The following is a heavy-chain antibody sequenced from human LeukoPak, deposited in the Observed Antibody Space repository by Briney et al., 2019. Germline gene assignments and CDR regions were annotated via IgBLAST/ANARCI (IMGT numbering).Heavy chain of an antibody. CDR1: GFTFSSYW. CDR3: ARNRGAGGGYFDY. Sequence: GGSLRLSCSGFTFSSYWMSWVRQAPGRGLQWVSNIKPDGRVKSYADSVKGRFTISGDNSKNSLYLQMNSLSGEDTRVYCWARNRGAGGGYFDYWGQGTLVTVSS. J-gene: IGHJ4*02. D-gene: IGHD1/OR15-1a*01. CDR2: IKPDGRVK. V-gene: IGHV3-7*05.